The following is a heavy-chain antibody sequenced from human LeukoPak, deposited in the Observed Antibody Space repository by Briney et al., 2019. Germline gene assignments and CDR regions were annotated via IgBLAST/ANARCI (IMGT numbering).Heavy chain of an antibody. D-gene: IGHD1-14*01. CDR2: MNPDSGNT. V-gene: IGHV1-8*01. J-gene: IGHJ5*01. Sequence: ASVTVSCTASGYTFTSYDINWVRQATGQGLEWIGWMNPDSGNTGYAQKFQGRVTMTWDTSITTAHMELSSLTSEDTAIYYCARVLRDTTWYDFWGQGTLVTVSS. CDR3: ARVLRDTTWYDF. CDR1: GYTFTSYD.